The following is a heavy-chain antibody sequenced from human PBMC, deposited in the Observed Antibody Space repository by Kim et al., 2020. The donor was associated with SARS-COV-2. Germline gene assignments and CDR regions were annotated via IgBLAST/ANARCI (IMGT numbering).Heavy chain of an antibody. D-gene: IGHD6-25*01. CDR1: GGSISSGGYY. CDR3: AGGPQGRLRTNWFDP. CDR2: IYYSGST. J-gene: IGHJ5*02. V-gene: IGHV4-31*03. Sequence: SETLSLTCTVSGGSISSGGYYWSWIRQHPGKGLEWIGYIYYSGSTYYNPSLKSRVTISVDTSKNQFSLKLSSVTAADTAVYYCAGGPQGRLRTNWFDPWGQGTLVTVSS.